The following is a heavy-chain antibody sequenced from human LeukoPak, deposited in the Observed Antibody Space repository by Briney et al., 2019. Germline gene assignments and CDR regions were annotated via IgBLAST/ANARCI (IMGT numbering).Heavy chain of an antibody. V-gene: IGHV4-39*07. CDR1: GGSISSSAYH. D-gene: IGHD6-19*01. Sequence: SETLSLTCTVSGGSISSSAYHWGWIRQPPGKGPEWIGSIHYSGSTYYNPSLKSRVTISVDTSKNQFSLKLSSVTAADTAVYYCARFKQWLLFDYWGQGTLVTVSS. J-gene: IGHJ4*02. CDR3: ARFKQWLLFDY. CDR2: IHYSGST.